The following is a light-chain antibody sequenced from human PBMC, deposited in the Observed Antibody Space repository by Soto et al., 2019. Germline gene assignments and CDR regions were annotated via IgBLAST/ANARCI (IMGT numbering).Light chain of an antibody. CDR1: STDVGGYNY. J-gene: IGLJ1*01. V-gene: IGLV2-14*01. CDR3: SSHTSSRTFV. Sequence: QSVLTQPASMSGSPGQSITISCTGSSTDVGGYNYVSWYQQHPGKAPKLMISEVSKRPSGVSDRFSGSKSGNTASLTISGLQAEDEADYYCSSHTSSRTFVFGTGTKVTVL. CDR2: EVS.